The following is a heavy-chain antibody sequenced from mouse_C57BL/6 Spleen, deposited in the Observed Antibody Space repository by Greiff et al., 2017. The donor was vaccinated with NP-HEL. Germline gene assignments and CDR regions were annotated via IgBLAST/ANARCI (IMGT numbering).Heavy chain of an antibody. V-gene: IGHV1-69*01. Sequence: QVQLQQPGAELVMPGASVKLSCKASGYTFTSYWMHWVKQRPGQGLEWIGEIDTSDSYTNYNQKFKGKSTLTVDKSSSTAYMQLSSLTSEDSAVYYCARSPYYSNYVNYFDYWGQGTTLTVSS. J-gene: IGHJ2*01. CDR2: IDTSDSYT. CDR3: ARSPYYSNYVNYFDY. D-gene: IGHD2-5*01. CDR1: GYTFTSYW.